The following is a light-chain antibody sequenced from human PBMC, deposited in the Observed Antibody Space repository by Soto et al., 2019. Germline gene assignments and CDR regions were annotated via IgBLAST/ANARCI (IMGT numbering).Light chain of an antibody. V-gene: IGKV3-20*01. Sequence: EIVLTQSPGTLSLSPGERATLSCRASQSVSTSYLAWYQHKPGQAPRLLIYGTSSRATGIPDRFSGSGSGTDFTLTISRLEPEDFAVYYCQQYCSSPTWTFGQGTKVEIK. CDR3: QQYCSSPTWT. CDR1: QSVSTSY. CDR2: GTS. J-gene: IGKJ1*01.